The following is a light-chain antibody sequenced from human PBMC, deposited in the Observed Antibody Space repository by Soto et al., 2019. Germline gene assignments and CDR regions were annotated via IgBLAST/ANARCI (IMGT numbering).Light chain of an antibody. V-gene: IGKV3-15*01. J-gene: IGKJ4*01. Sequence: EIVMTQSPATLSVSPGERATLSCRASQSVNSNLAWYRQKPGQAPRLLISDASTRATGVPARFSGSGPGTEFNLTISSMQSEDSGIYYCQQYSLWPPLTFGGGTKVEIK. CDR1: QSVNSN. CDR3: QQYSLWPPLT. CDR2: DAS.